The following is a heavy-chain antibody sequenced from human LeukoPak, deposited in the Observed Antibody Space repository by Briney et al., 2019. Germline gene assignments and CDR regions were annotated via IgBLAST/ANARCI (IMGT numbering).Heavy chain of an antibody. V-gene: IGHV3-23*01. CDR3: AKDYCTGTNCYGDY. Sequence: GGSLRLSCAASGFTFSNYAMTWVRQAPGKGLEWVSAVSAGGGDTYYADSVKGRFTISRDNSKSTLYLQMNSLRAEDAAVYYCAKDYCTGTNCYGDYWGQGTLVTVSS. D-gene: IGHD2-2*01. J-gene: IGHJ4*02. CDR2: VSAGGGDT. CDR1: GFTFSNYA.